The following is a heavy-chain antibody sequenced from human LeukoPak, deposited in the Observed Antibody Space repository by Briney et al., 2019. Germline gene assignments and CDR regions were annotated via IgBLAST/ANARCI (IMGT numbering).Heavy chain of an antibody. CDR3: AKDYCSSTSCPQKD. CDR1: GFSFSSYW. Sequence: PGGSLRLSCATAGFSFSSYWMSWVRQAPGKGLEWVANIKQDGSEHYYVDSVKGRFTISRDNSKNTLYLQMNSLRAEDTAIYYCAKDYCSSTSCPQKDWGQGTLVTVSS. J-gene: IGHJ4*02. CDR2: IKQDGSEH. V-gene: IGHV3-7*03. D-gene: IGHD2-2*01.